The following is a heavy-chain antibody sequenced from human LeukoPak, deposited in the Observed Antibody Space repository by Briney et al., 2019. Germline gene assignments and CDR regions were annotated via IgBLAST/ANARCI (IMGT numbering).Heavy chain of an antibody. CDR1: GLTFTSSA. D-gene: IGHD3-16*01. Sequence: SVKVSCKASGLTFTSSAMQWVRQARGQRLEWIGWIVVGSGNTNYAQKFQERVTITRDMSTSTAYMELSSLRSEDTAVYYCAASDEQLRLGEFWGQGTLVTVSS. CDR3: AASDEQLRLGEF. V-gene: IGHV1-58*02. J-gene: IGHJ4*02. CDR2: IVVGSGNT.